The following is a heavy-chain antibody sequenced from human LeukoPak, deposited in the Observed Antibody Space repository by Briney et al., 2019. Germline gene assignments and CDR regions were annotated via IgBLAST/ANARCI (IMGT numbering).Heavy chain of an antibody. J-gene: IGHJ4*02. CDR2: INPNSGGT. V-gene: IGHV1-2*02. CDR3: AREGHCSSTNCYFSFDY. Sequence: ASVKVSCKASGYTFTGRYVHWARQAPGQGLEWMGWINPNSGGTNYAQKFQGRVTMTRDTSISTAYMELSRLRSDDTAVYYCAREGHCSSTNCYFSFDYWGQGTLVTVSS. D-gene: IGHD2-2*01. CDR1: GYTFTGRY.